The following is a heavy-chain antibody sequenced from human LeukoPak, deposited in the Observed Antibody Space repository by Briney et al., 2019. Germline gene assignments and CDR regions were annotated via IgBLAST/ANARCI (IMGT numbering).Heavy chain of an antibody. D-gene: IGHD2-21*02. CDR3: TRGQSYCGADCYSD. CDR1: GFSVSNYY. V-gene: IGHV3-66*01. J-gene: IGHJ4*02. CDR2: MYTGGGR. Sequence: GGSLRLSCAASGFSVSNYYMSWFRKPPGKGLGWVSVMYTGGGRYYGDSVKGRFTISRDNSKNTVFLQMNSLRVEDTALYYCTRGQSYCGADCYSDWGQGTLVTVSS.